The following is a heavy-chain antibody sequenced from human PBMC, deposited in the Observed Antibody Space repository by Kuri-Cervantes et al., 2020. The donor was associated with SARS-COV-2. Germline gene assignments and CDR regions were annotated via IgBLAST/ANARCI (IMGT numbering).Heavy chain of an antibody. CDR2: ISSSSSYI. CDR1: GFTFSSYS. D-gene: IGHD4-17*01. J-gene: IGHJ4*02. V-gene: IGHV3-21*04. CDR3: AKGLHLDYGDYLDYFDY. Sequence: GSLKISCAASGFTFSSYSMNWVRQAPGKGLEWVSSISSSSSYIYYADSVKGRFTISRGNAKNSLYLQMNSLRAEDTAVYYCAKGLHLDYGDYLDYFDYWGQGTLVTVSS.